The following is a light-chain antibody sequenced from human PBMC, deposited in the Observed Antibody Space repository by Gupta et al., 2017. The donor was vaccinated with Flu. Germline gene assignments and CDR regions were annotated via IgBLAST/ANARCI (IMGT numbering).Light chain of an antibody. CDR1: SSNIGAHP. Sequence: SVLTQSPSASGTPGQTVTISCSGSSSNIGAHPVSWYQHVPGPAPKLLFHSNNQRPSGIPERFSGSKSGTTASLTITGLQAENEADYYCAAWDDGLKAWVFGGGTKLTVL. CDR2: SNN. CDR3: AAWDDGLKAWV. V-gene: IGLV1-44*01. J-gene: IGLJ3*02.